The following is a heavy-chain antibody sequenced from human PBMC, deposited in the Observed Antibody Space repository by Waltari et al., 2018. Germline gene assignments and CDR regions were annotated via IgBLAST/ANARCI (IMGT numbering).Heavy chain of an antibody. D-gene: IGHD3-3*01. J-gene: IGHJ6*02. CDR3: ARDVLRPYYDFWSGSSYYGMDV. CDR2: IIPILGIA. Sequence: QVQLVQSGAEVKKPGSSVKVSCKASGGTFSSYAINWVRQAPGQGLEWMGGIIPILGIATYAQKFQGRVTITADKSTSTAYMELSSLRSEDTAVYYCARDVLRPYYDFWSGSSYYGMDVWGQGTTVTVSS. CDR1: GGTFSSYA. V-gene: IGHV1-69*10.